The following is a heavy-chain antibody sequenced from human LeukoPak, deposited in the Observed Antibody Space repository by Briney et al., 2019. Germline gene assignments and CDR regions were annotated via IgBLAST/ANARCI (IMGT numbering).Heavy chain of an antibody. V-gene: IGHV3-74*01. J-gene: IGHJ6*02. CDR2: INSDGSST. CDR1: GFTFSNYW. Sequence: PGGSLRLSCAASGFTFSNYWMHWVRQAPGKGLVWVSRINSDGSSTSYADSVKGRFTISRDNAKNTLYLQMNSLRAEDTAVYYCARRDSYYYVMGVWGQGTTVTVSS. CDR3: ARRDSYYYVMGV.